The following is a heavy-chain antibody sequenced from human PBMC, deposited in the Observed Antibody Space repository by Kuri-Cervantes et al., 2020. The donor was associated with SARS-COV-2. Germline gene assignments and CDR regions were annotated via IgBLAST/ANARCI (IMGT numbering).Heavy chain of an antibody. CDR3: ARWASSVRTDGFDI. CDR2: IYYSGIT. Sequence: SETLSLTCTVSGGSISSYYWSWIRQPPGKGLEWIGYIYYSGITTYNPSLKSRVTISVDTSKNQFSLKLSSVTAADTAVYYCARWASSVRTDGFDIWGQGTMVTVSS. CDR1: GGSISSYY. V-gene: IGHV4-59*08. D-gene: IGHD3-10*01. J-gene: IGHJ3*02.